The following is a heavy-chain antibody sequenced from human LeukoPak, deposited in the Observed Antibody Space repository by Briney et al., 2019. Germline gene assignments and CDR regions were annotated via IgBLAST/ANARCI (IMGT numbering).Heavy chain of an antibody. J-gene: IGHJ4*02. CDR3: ARDQEAFDY. CDR1: GYSFTSNY. V-gene: IGHV1-46*01. CDR2: IYPRDGST. Sequence: ASVKVSCKASGYSFTSNYIHWVRQAPGQGLEWMGMIYPRDGSTSYAQKFQGRVTVTRDTSTSTIHMELSGLRSEDTAVYYCARDQEAFDYWGQGTLVTVSS.